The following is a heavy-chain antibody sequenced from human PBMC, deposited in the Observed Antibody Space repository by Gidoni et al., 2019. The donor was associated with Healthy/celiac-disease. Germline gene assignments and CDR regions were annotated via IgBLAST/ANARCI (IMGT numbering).Heavy chain of an antibody. Sequence: GIIPILGIANYAQKFQGRVTITADKSTSTAYMELSSLRSEDTAVYYCARYIHPVSPRPRGYGMDVWGQGTTVTVSS. V-gene: IGHV1-69*10. D-gene: IGHD3-10*01. J-gene: IGHJ6*02. CDR2: IIPILGIA. CDR3: ARYIHPVSPRPRGYGMDV.